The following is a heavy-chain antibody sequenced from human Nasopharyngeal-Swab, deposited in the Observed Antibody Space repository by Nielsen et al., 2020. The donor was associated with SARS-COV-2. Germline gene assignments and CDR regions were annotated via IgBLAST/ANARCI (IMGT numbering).Heavy chain of an antibody. CDR1: GGSISSGSYY. D-gene: IGHD6-13*01. CDR2: MYTSGST. V-gene: IGHV4-61*02. J-gene: IGHJ3*02. CDR3: AREGELGIADDAFDI. Sequence: SETLSLTCTVSGGSISSGSYYWSWIRQPAGKGLEWIGRMYTSGSTTYNPSLKSRVTISVDTSKNQLSLKLSSVTAADTAVYYCAREGELGIADDAFDIWGQGTMVTVSS.